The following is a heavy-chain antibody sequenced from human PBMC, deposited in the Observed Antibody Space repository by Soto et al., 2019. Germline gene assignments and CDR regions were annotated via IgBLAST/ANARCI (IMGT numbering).Heavy chain of an antibody. J-gene: IGHJ6*02. CDR1: GYSFTSYW. CDR3: ARLGGSSPPRGAETQRYYYYYYGMDV. CDR2: IDPSDSYT. D-gene: IGHD2-2*01. V-gene: IGHV5-10-1*01. Sequence: GESLKISCTGSGYSFTSYWISWVRQMPGKGLEWMGRIDPSDSYTNYSPSFQGHVTISADKSISTAYLQWSSLKASDTAMYYCARLGGSSPPRGAETQRYYYYYYGMDVWGQGTTVTVSS.